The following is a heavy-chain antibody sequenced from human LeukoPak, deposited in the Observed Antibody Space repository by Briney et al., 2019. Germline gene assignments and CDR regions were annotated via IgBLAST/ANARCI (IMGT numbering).Heavy chain of an antibody. CDR2: INHSGST. V-gene: IGHV4-34*01. D-gene: IGHD6-19*01. Sequence: SETLSLTCAVYGGSFSGYYWSWIRQPPGKGLEWIGEINHSGSTNYNPSLKSRVTISVDASKNQFSLKLSSVTAADTAVYYCARELGIAVAAFDYWGQGTLVTVSS. CDR1: GGSFSGYY. J-gene: IGHJ4*02. CDR3: ARELGIAVAAFDY.